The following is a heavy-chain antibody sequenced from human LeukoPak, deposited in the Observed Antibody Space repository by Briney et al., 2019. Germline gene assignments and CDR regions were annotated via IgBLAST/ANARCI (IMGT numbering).Heavy chain of an antibody. D-gene: IGHD3-10*01. CDR1: GFTFSSYW. CDR2: IKQDGSEK. V-gene: IGHV3-7*04. J-gene: IGHJ4*02. CDR3: ARGTYYYGSGSYYFFDY. Sequence: GGSLRLSCAASGFTFSSYWMSWVRQAPGQGLEWVANIKQDGSEKYYVDSVKGRFTISRDNAKNSLYLQMNSLRAEDTAVYYCARGTYYYGSGSYYFFDYWGQGTLVTVSS.